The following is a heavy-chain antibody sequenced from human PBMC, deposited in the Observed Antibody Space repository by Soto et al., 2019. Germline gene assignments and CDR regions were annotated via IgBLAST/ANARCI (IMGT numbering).Heavy chain of an antibody. Sequence: GGSLRLSCAASGFTFSSYAMSWVRQAPGKGLEWVSTISGSGGSTYYADSVKGRFAISRDNSKNTLYLQMIRLRVEDTAVYYCAKAGGDTLLYYMDVWGKGTTVTVSS. V-gene: IGHV3-23*01. CDR2: ISGSGGST. CDR3: AKAGGDTLLYYMDV. J-gene: IGHJ6*03. D-gene: IGHD4-17*01. CDR1: GFTFSSYA.